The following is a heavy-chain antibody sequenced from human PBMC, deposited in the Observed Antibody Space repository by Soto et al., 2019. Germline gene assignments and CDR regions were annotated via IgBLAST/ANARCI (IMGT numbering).Heavy chain of an antibody. J-gene: IGHJ4*02. Sequence: QVQLVESGGDLVKPGGSLRLSCAASGFTFSDYYMSWIRQAPGTGLEWVSSITSSDSTTYYPDSVKGRFTISRDNAKNSLYLQMNSRRAEDTAVYYWARERYSYGPYYFDYWGQGTLVTVSS. V-gene: IGHV3-11*01. CDR2: ITSSDSTT. CDR1: GFTFSDYY. CDR3: ARERYSYGPYYFDY. D-gene: IGHD5-18*01.